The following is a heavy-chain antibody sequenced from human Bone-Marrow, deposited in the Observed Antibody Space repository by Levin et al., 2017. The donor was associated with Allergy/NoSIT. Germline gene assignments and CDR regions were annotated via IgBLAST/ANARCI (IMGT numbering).Heavy chain of an antibody. Sequence: LSLTCAASGFTFSRFAMSWVRQAPGKGLEWVASVNNGGNAYYADSVMGRFSISRDTSKDTLDPQMDNLRVEDSAVYYCAKDHESTGWPTFDAWGQGTLVSVSS. D-gene: IGHD6-19*01. CDR3: AKDHESTGWPTFDA. J-gene: IGHJ4*02. CDR1: GFTFSRFA. V-gene: IGHV3-23*01. CDR2: VNNGGNA.